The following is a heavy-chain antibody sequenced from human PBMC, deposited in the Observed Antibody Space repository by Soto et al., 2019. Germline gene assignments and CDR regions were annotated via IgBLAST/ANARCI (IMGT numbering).Heavy chain of an antibody. D-gene: IGHD6-19*01. J-gene: IGHJ4*02. CDR3: ARVEWGRVAVAGPLGY. V-gene: IGHV4-34*01. CDR2: INHSGST. CDR1: GGSFSGYY. Sequence: QVQLQQWGAGLLKPSETLSLTCAVYGGSFSGYYWSWIRQPRGKGLGWIGRINHSGSTSYNPSSKSRVTISVDTSKNQFSLKLSSVTAADTAVYYCARVEWGRVAVAGPLGYWGQGTLVTVSS.